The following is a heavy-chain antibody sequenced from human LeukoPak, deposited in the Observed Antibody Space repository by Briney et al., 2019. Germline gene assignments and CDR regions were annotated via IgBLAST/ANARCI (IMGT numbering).Heavy chain of an antibody. CDR3: ARGERYCSSTSCSTDFDY. Sequence: SVKVSCKASGGTFSSYAISWVRQAPGQGLEWMGGIIPIFGTANYAQKFQGRVTITTDESTSTAYMELSSLRSEDTAVYYCARGERYCSSTSCSTDFDYWGQGTLVTVSS. D-gene: IGHD2-2*02. J-gene: IGHJ4*02. CDR2: IIPIFGTA. CDR1: GGTFSSYA. V-gene: IGHV1-69*05.